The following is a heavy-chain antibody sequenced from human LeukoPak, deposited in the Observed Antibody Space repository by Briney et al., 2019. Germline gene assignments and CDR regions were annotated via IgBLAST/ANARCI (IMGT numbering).Heavy chain of an antibody. CDR1: GFTFSDYY. D-gene: IGHD1/OR15-1a*01. CDR2: IKQDGSEK. J-gene: IGHJ4*02. Sequence: GGSLRLSCAASGFTFSDYYMSWIRQAPGKGLEWVANIKQDGSEKYYVDSVKGRFTISRDNAKNSLYLQMNSLRAEDTAVYYCARGIRTLFDYWGQGTLVTVSS. CDR3: ARGIRTLFDY. V-gene: IGHV3-7*01.